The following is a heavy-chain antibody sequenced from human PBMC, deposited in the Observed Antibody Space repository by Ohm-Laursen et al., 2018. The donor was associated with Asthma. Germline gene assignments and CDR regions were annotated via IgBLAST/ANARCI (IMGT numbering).Heavy chain of an antibody. CDR1: GYTFSRYS. Sequence: SLRLSCAASGYTFSRYSIHWVRQIPGKGLEWVASISTASTFIYYADSVRGRFTTSRDNAKNSVYLQMNSLRAEDTALYYCARGFYNYPPGIAFDMWGQGTMVTVSS. D-gene: IGHD1-1*01. V-gene: IGHV3-21*01. CDR3: ARGFYNYPPGIAFDM. CDR2: ISTASTFI. J-gene: IGHJ3*02.